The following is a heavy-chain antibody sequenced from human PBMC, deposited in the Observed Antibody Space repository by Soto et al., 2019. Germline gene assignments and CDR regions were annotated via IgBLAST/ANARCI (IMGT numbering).Heavy chain of an antibody. V-gene: IGHV3-74*03. CDR1: GFAFTSYR. J-gene: IGHJ6*03. D-gene: IGHD4-17*01. Sequence: EVQLVESGGGLVRPGGSLRLSCVASGFAFTSYRMHWVRQAPGKGLVWVSRIKTDGSRTTYADSVKGRFTISRDNAKNTLYLQMNSLRAEDTAVYYCAREPRASNGDYINSYYYYMDVWGTGTTVTVSS. CDR2: IKTDGSRT. CDR3: AREPRASNGDYINSYYYYMDV.